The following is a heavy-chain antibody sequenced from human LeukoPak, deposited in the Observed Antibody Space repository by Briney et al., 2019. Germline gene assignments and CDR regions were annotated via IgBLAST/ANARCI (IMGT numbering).Heavy chain of an antibody. CDR2: IYSSGAT. V-gene: IGHV4-59*08. Sequence: SETLSLTCSVSGGSISGLYWAWIRQPPGKGLEWIGYIYSSGATNYNPSLKSRVTISVDTSKNQFSLKLSSVTAADTAVYYCARQGSYYYDSMGAFDVWGQGTMVTVSS. CDR3: ARQGSYYYDSMGAFDV. D-gene: IGHD3-22*01. J-gene: IGHJ3*01. CDR1: GGSISGLY.